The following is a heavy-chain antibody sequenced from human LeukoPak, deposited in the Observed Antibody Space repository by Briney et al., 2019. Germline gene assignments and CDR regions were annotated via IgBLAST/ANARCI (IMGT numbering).Heavy chain of an antibody. Sequence: SVKVSCKASGGTFSSYAISWVRQAPGQGLEWTGGIIPIFGTANYAQKFQGRVTITADESTSTAYMELSSLRSEDTAVYYCARAGDYYDSSPGVNWFDPWGQGTLVTVSS. CDR3: ARAGDYYDSSPGVNWFDP. CDR1: GGTFSSYA. CDR2: IIPIFGTA. V-gene: IGHV1-69*13. D-gene: IGHD3-22*01. J-gene: IGHJ5*02.